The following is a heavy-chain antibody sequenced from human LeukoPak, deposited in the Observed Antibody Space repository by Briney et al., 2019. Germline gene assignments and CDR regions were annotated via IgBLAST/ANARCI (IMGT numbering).Heavy chain of an antibody. CDR3: AIGLAAELLDY. CDR2: INHSGRT. J-gene: IGHJ4*02. D-gene: IGHD1-7*01. V-gene: IGHV4-34*01. CDR1: GGSFSGDY. Sequence: SETLSLTCAVYGGSFSGDYWSSMCQPPGKGLESIGEINHSGRTKYNPSLKSRVTISVDTSKNQFSLKLSSVTAADTAAYYCAIGLAAELLDYGGQGTLVTVSS.